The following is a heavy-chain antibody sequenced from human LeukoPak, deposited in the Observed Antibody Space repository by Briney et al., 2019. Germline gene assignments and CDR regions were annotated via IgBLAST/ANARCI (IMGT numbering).Heavy chain of an antibody. D-gene: IGHD2-2*01. CDR2: IYPGDSDT. V-gene: IGHV5-51*01. CDR1: GYSFTSYW. CDR3: ARSFPYCSSTSSPIRGFDY. Sequence: GEALKISCKGSGYSFTSYWIGWVRQMPGKGLEWMGIIYPGDSDTRYSPSFQGQVTISADKSISTAYLQWSSLKASDTAMYYCARSFPYCSSTSSPIRGFDYWGQGTLVTVSS. J-gene: IGHJ4*02.